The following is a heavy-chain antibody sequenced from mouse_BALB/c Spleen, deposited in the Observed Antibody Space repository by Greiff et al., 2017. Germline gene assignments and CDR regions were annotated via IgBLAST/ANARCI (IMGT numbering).Heavy chain of an antibody. CDR1: GYTFTSYW. Sequence: VQLQQSGTVLARPGASVKMSCKASGYTFTSYWMHWVKQRPGQGLEWIGAIYPGNSDTSYNQKFKGKAKLTAVTSTSTAYMELSSLTNEDSAVYYCTRSDLITTREYFDYWGQGTTLTVSS. V-gene: IGHV1-5*01. D-gene: IGHD1-2*01. CDR2: IYPGNSDT. J-gene: IGHJ2*01. CDR3: TRSDLITTREYFDY.